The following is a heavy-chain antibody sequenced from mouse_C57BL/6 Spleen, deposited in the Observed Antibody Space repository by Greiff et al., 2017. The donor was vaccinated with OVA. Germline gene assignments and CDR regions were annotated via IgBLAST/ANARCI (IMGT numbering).Heavy chain of an antibody. CDR2: IDPEDGET. V-gene: IGHV14-2*01. CDR1: GFNIKDYY. Sequence: EVQLQQSGAELVKPGASVKLSCTASGFNIKDYYMHWVKQRTEQGLEWIGRIDPEDGETKYAPQFQGKATITADTSSNTAYLQLSSLTSEDTAVYYCAREGYGNYDYWGQGTTLTVSS. CDR3: AREGYGNYDY. J-gene: IGHJ2*01. D-gene: IGHD2-1*01.